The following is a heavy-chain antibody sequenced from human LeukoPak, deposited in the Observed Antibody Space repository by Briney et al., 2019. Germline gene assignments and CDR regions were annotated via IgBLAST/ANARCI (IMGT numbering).Heavy chain of an antibody. V-gene: IGHV4-30-4*07. CDR2: IYYSVST. CDR1: GGSISSGGYS. J-gene: IGHJ4*02. Sequence: PSETLSLTCAVSGGSISSGGYSWSWIRQPPGKGLEWIGYIYYSVSTYYNPSLKSRVTISVDTSKNQFSLKLSSVTAADTAVYYCARGERYDFHFDYWGQGTLVTVSS. CDR3: ARGERYDFHFDY. D-gene: IGHD3-3*01.